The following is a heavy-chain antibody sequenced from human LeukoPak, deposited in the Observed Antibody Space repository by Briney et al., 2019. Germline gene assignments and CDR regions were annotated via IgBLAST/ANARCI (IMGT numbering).Heavy chain of an antibody. CDR2: ISGSGGST. CDR3: AKEASGYDYRDYYYYYMDV. D-gene: IGHD5-12*01. J-gene: IGHJ6*03. Sequence: GGTLRLSCAASGFTFSSYGMSWVRQAPGKGLEWVSAISGSGGSTCYADSVKGRFTISRDNSKNTLYLQMNSLRAEDTAVYYCAKEASGYDYRDYYYYYMDVWGKGTTVTISS. V-gene: IGHV3-23*01. CDR1: GFTFSSYG.